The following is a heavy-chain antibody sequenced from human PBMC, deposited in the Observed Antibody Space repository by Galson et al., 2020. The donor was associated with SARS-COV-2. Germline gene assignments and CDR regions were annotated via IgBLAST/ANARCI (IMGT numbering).Heavy chain of an antibody. V-gene: IGHV3-30*04. Sequence: QLGESLKISCAASGFTFSSYAMHWVRQAPGKGLEWVAVISYDGSNKYYADSVKGRFTISRDNSKNTLYLQMNSLRAEDTAVYYCARGGGGYSHFDYWGQGTLVTVSS. CDR1: GFTFSSYA. CDR3: ARGGGGYSHFDY. CDR2: ISYDGSNK. D-gene: IGHD5-18*01. J-gene: IGHJ4*02.